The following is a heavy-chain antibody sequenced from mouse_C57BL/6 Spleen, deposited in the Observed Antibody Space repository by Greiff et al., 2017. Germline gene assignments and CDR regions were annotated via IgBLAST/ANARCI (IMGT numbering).Heavy chain of an antibody. J-gene: IGHJ2*01. Sequence: DVKLVESGGGLVKPGGSLKLSCAASGFTFSSYAMSWVRQTPEKRLEWVATISDGGSYTYYPDNVKGRFTISRDNAKNNLYLQMSHLKSEDTAMYYCARVTYFDYWGQGTTLTVSS. CDR1: GFTFSSYA. V-gene: IGHV5-4*03. CDR3: ARVTYFDY. CDR2: ISDGGSYT.